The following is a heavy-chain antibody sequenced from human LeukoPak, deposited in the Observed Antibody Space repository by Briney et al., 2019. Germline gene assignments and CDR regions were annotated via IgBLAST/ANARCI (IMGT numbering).Heavy chain of an antibody. CDR2: ISTSAGTI. J-gene: IGHJ4*02. D-gene: IGHD3-22*01. Sequence: PGESLLLSCAASGFTFSDYYMTWIRQAPGKGLEWISYISTSAGTIYYADSVKGRFTISRDNAKNSLYLQMNSLRAEDTAVYYCARDAIDSSGFDFDYWGQGTLVTVSS. CDR3: ARDAIDSSGFDFDY. V-gene: IGHV3-11*01. CDR1: GFTFSDYY.